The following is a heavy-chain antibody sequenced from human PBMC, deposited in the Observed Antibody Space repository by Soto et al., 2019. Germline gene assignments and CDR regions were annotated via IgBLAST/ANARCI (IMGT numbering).Heavy chain of an antibody. J-gene: IGHJ4*02. CDR3: AKLGHCSGGTCYYFDF. CDR2: ISYVRSNK. D-gene: IGHD2-15*01. Sequence: GGSLRLSCSASGFSSRNYDIHWVRQAPGKGLEWVAIISYVRSNKYYADSVKGRFTISRDNSKNTLYLQMNSLRPEDTAVYYRAKLGHCSGGTCYYFDFWGRGTLVTVSS. CDR1: GFSSRNYD. V-gene: IGHV3-30*18.